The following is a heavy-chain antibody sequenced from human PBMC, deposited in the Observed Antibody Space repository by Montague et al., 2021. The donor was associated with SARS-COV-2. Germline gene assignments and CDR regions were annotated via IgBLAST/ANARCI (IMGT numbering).Heavy chain of an antibody. CDR3: AREDRWNWFDP. J-gene: IGHJ5*02. CDR2: IYYRGST. Sequence: SETLSLTCTVSGGSINSSYWSWIQQPTGKGFEWIWYIYYRGSTNYNPSLETRVTISVDPSKNQFSLKMRSVTAADTAVYYCAREDRWNWFDPWGQGTLVIVSS. CDR1: GGSINSSY. D-gene: IGHD5-24*01. V-gene: IGHV4-59*01.